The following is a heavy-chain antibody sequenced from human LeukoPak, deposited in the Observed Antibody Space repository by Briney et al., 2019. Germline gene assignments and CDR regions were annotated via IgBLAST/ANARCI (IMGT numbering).Heavy chain of an antibody. CDR2: ISAYNGNT. CDR1: GYTFTSYD. D-gene: IGHD3-22*01. V-gene: IGHV1-18*01. CDR3: ARAYYYDSSGYYYIRPFDY. Sequence: ASVTVSCTASGYTFTSYDINWVRQAPGQGLEWMGWISAYNGNTNYAQKLQGRVTMTTDTSTSTAYMELRSLRSDDTAVYYCARAYYYDSSGYYYIRPFDYWGQGTLVTVSS. J-gene: IGHJ4*02.